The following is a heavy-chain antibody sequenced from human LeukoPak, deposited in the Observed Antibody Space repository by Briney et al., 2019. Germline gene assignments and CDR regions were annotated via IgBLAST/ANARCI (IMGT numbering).Heavy chain of an antibody. D-gene: IGHD4-23*01. CDR1: GYTLTELS. J-gene: IGHJ5*02. V-gene: IGHV1-69*13. CDR3: AREGLLQWFDP. Sequence: LVEVSCKVSGYTLTELSMHWVRQAPGQGLEWMGGIIPIFGTANYAQKFQGRVTITADESTSTAYMELSSLRSEDTAVYYCAREGLLQWFDPWGQGTLVTVSS. CDR2: IIPIFGTA.